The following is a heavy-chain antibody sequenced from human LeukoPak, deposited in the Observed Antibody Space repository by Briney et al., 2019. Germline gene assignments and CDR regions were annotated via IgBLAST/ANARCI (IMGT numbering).Heavy chain of an antibody. Sequence: GGSLRLSCAASGFTFSSYAMSWVRQAPGKGLEWVAFTHYDGSNKYYADSVKGRFTISRDNSKNTLYLQMNSLRVEDTAVYYCAKDLSGIIDYWGQGTLVTVSS. CDR3: AKDLSGIIDY. V-gene: IGHV3-30*02. CDR2: THYDGSNK. D-gene: IGHD3-10*01. J-gene: IGHJ4*02. CDR1: GFTFSSYA.